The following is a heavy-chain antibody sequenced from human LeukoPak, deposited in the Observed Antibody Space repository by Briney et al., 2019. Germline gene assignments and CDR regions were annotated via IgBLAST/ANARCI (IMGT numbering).Heavy chain of an antibody. D-gene: IGHD2-2*01. CDR2: INHSGST. J-gene: IGHJ6*02. V-gene: IGHV4-34*01. CDR3: ARGRGYCSSTSCYVRCYYGMDV. CDR1: GGSFSGYY. Sequence: PSETLSLTCAVYGGSFSGYYWSWIRQPPGKGLEWIGEINHSGSTNYNPSLKSRVTISVDTSKNQFSLKLSSVTAADTAVYYCARGRGYCSSTSCYVRCYYGMDVWSQGTTVTVSS.